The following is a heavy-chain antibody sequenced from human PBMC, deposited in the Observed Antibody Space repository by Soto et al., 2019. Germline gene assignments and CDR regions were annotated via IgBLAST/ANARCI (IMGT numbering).Heavy chain of an antibody. CDR1: GFTXSNAW. D-gene: IGHD2-2*01. CDR3: TVTWDIVVVPDFDY. Sequence: GGSLRLSCAASGFTXSNAWMSWVRQAPGKGLEWVGRIKSKTDGGTTDYAAPVKGRFTISRDDSKNTLYLQMNSLKTEDTAVYYCTVTWDIVVVPDFDYWGQGTLVTVSS. J-gene: IGHJ4*02. V-gene: IGHV3-15*01. CDR2: IKSKTDGGTT.